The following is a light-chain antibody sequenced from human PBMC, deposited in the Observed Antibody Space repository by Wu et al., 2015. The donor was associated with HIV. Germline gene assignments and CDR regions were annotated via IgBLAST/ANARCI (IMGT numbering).Light chain of an antibody. J-gene: IGKJ1*01. Sequence: DIQMTQSPSSLSASVGDRVTITCRASQSISGYVNWYQQKPGKAPKLLIFAASSLRSGVPSSFSGSGSGTDFTLTINSLQPEDFATYYCQQTHITPWTFGQGTKVEIK. V-gene: IGKV1-39*01. CDR2: AAS. CDR1: QSISGY. CDR3: QQTHITPWT.